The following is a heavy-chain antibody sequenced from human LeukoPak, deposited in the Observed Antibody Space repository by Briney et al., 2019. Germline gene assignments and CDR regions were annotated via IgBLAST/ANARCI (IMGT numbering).Heavy chain of an antibody. J-gene: IGHJ4*02. CDR2: INPSGGST. D-gene: IGHD2-2*01. CDR1: GYTFTIYY. Sequence: GASVTVSFTASGYTFTIYYMNWVRQAPGHALERMGIINPSGGSTSYAQKFQGRVTMTRDTATSTGYMELRSLRSEDTAVYYCAREWIYCSSTSCSSFDYWGQGTPVTVSS. V-gene: IGHV1-46*01. CDR3: AREWIYCSSTSCSSFDY.